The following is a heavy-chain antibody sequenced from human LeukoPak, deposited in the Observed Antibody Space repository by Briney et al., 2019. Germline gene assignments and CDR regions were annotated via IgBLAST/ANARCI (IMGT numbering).Heavy chain of an antibody. CDR1: GGSFSGYY. CDR3: ASLENCSSTSCSEYFQH. CDR2: INHSGST. J-gene: IGHJ1*01. V-gene: IGHV4-34*01. D-gene: IGHD2-2*01. Sequence: SETLSLTCAVYGGSFSGYYWSWIRQPPGKGLEWIGEINHSGSTNYNPSLKSRVTISVDTSKNQFSLKLSSVTAADTAVYYCASLENCSSTSCSEYFQHWGQGTLVTVSS.